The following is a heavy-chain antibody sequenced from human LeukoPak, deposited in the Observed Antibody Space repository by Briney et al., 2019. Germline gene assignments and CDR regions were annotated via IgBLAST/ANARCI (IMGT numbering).Heavy chain of an antibody. V-gene: IGHV4-38-2*02. Sequence: SETLSLTCTVSGYSISSGYYWGWIRQPPGKGLEWIGSIYYSGSTYYNPSLKSRVTISVDTSKNQFSLKLSSVTAADTAVYYCARHSSGWYDFDYWGQGTLVTVSS. CDR3: ARHSSGWYDFDY. CDR1: GYSISSGYY. CDR2: IYYSGST. J-gene: IGHJ4*02. D-gene: IGHD6-19*01.